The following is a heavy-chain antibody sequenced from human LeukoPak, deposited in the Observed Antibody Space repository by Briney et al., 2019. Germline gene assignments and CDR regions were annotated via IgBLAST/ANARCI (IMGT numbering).Heavy chain of an antibody. CDR1: GGSISSSRHS. CDR3: ARVGFGGYSYGYVDF. D-gene: IGHD5-18*01. Sequence: SETLSLTCTVSGGSISSSRHSWGWIRQPPGKGLEWIGTISYSGSTYYNPSLKSRVTISVDTSQNQFSLRLTSVTAADTAVYYCARVGFGGYSYGYVDFWGQGTLPTVSS. V-gene: IGHV4-39*01. J-gene: IGHJ4*02. CDR2: ISYSGST.